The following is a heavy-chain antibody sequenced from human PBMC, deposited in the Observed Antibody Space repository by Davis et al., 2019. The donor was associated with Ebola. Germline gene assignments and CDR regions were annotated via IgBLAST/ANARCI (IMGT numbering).Heavy chain of an antibody. D-gene: IGHD3-16*01. Sequence: AASVKVSCKASGYIFTSYDINWVRQATGQGLEWMGWMNPNSGNTGYARKFQDRVTMTRDTSMNTAYMELSSLRAEDTAVYYCARELLMRYGPMDYWGQGTLVTVSS. CDR1: GYIFTSYD. J-gene: IGHJ4*02. CDR2: MNPNSGNT. V-gene: IGHV1-8*01. CDR3: ARELLMRYGPMDY.